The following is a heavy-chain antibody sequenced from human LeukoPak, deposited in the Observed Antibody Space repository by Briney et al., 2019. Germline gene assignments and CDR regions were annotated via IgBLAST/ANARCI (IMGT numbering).Heavy chain of an antibody. CDR1: GYTLTELS. CDR2: FDPEDGET. Sequence: ASVKVSCKVSGYTLTELSMHWVRQAPGKGLEWMGGFDPEDGETIYAQKFQGRVTMTEDISTDTAYMELSSLRSEDTAVYYCAKERWEPPYYYFGMDVWGQGTTVTVSS. J-gene: IGHJ6*02. CDR3: AKERWEPPYYYFGMDV. V-gene: IGHV1-24*01. D-gene: IGHD1-26*01.